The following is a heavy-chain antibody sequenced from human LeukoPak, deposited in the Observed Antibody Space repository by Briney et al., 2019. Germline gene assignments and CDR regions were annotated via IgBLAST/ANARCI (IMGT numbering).Heavy chain of an antibody. D-gene: IGHD6-13*01. Sequence: GGSLRLSCAASGLTFSSYGMHWVRQAPGKGLEWVAVISYDGSNKYYADSVKGRFTISRDNSKNTLYLQMNSLRAEDTAVYYCAKDPHSSSWYALGYWGQGTLVTVSS. J-gene: IGHJ4*02. CDR3: AKDPHSSSWYALGY. CDR2: ISYDGSNK. CDR1: GLTFSSYG. V-gene: IGHV3-30*18.